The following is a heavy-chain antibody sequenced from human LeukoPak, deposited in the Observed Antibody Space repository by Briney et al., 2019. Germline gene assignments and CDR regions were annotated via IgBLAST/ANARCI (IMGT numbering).Heavy chain of an antibody. D-gene: IGHD6-13*01. CDR1: GFTLANYW. J-gene: IGHJ4*02. Sequence: PGGSLRLSCAASGFTLANYWMNWVRQAPGKGLEWVANMVDDGNKKNYVDSVKGRFTISRDNSKNTLYLQMNSLRAEDTAVYYCAKAGSSWYNDFDYWGQGTLVTVSS. CDR2: MVDDGNKK. CDR3: AKAGSSWYNDFDY. V-gene: IGHV3-7*03.